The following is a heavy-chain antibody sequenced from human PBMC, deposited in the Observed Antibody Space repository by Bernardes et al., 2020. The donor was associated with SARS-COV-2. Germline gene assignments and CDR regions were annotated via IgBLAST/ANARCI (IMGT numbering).Heavy chain of an antibody. CDR3: AKEQDGVLVVTTADH. D-gene: IGHD2-2*01. Sequence: GGSLRLSCAASGFTFSNYGMTWVRQAPGKGLEWVSGISSSGGITSYADSVKGRFTISRDNSKNTLYLQMNSLRADDTALYYCAKEQDGVLVVTTADHWGQGTMVTVS. V-gene: IGHV3-23*01. CDR1: GFTFSNYG. J-gene: IGHJ4*02. CDR2: ISSSGGIT.